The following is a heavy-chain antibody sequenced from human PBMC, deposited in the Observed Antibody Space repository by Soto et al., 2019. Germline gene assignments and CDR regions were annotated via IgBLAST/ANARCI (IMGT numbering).Heavy chain of an antibody. CDR2: ISESGGST. Sequence: EVQLLESGGGLVQPGGSLRLSCAASGFTFSYYAMCWVRQAPGRGLEWLSHISESGGSTYYADAVKGRFTISRDNSKNTLYLQMNSLRAEHTAVYYCAKDAAGGRDYYYYYMDVWGKGTTVAVSS. CDR1: GFTFSYYA. D-gene: IGHD6-13*01. J-gene: IGHJ6*03. CDR3: AKDAAGGRDYYYYYMDV. V-gene: IGHV3-23*01.